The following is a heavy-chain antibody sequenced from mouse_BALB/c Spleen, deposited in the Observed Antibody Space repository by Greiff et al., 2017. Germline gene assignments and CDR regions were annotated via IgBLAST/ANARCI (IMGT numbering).Heavy chain of an antibody. D-gene: IGHD2-14*01. CDR3: ARGNYRYEEDAMDY. CDR1: GYTFTSYW. V-gene: IGHV1S132*01. CDR2: IFPGTGTT. J-gene: IGHJ4*01. Sequence: QVQLQQSGAELVRSGASVKLSCTASGYTFTSYWIQWVKQRPGQGLGWIGEIFPGTGTTYYNEKFKGKATLTIDTSSSTAYMQLSSLTSEDSAVYFCARGNYRYEEDAMDYWGQGTSVTVSS.